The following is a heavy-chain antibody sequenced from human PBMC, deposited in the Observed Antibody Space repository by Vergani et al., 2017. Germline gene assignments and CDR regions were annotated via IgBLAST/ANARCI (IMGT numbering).Heavy chain of an antibody. CDR1: GGSISSGDYY. CDR3: ARGNPYVDFDI. CDR2: IYYSGST. J-gene: IGHJ3*02. V-gene: IGHV4-30-4*08. D-gene: IGHD3-16*01. Sequence: QVQLQESGPGLVKPSQTLSLTCTVSGGSISSGDYYWSWIRQPPGKGLEWIGYIYYSGSTYYNPSLKSRATISVDTSRNQISLKLTSVTATDTAIYFCARGNPYVDFDIWGQGTMITVSS.